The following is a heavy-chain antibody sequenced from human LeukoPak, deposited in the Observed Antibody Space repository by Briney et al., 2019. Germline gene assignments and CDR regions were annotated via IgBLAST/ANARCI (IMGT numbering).Heavy chain of an antibody. Sequence: ASVKVSCKASGGTFSSYAISWVRQAPGQGLEWMGGIIPIFGTANYAQKFQGRVTITADKSTSTAYMELSSLRSEDTAVYYCAREWAGVTGDHWWYFDLWGRGTLVTVSS. J-gene: IGHJ2*01. CDR3: AREWAGVTGDHWWYFDL. CDR2: IIPIFGTA. V-gene: IGHV1-69*06. D-gene: IGHD7-27*01. CDR1: GGTFSSYA.